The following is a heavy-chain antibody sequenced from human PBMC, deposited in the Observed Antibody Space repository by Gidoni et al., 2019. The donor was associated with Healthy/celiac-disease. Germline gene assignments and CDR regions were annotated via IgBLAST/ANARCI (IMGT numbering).Heavy chain of an antibody. CDR1: GLPFDDYA. CDR2: ISWNSGSI. D-gene: IGHD2-21*02. Sequence: ELQLVESGGGLLQPGRSLRLSCAASGLPFDDYAIHWVRQAPGKGTAWVSGISWNSGSIGYADSVKGRFTISRDNAKNSLYLQMNSLRAEDTDLYYCAKDGGNSGNHYYYYYGMDVWGQGTTVTVSS. V-gene: IGHV3-9*01. J-gene: IGHJ6*02. CDR3: AKDGGNSGNHYYYYYGMDV.